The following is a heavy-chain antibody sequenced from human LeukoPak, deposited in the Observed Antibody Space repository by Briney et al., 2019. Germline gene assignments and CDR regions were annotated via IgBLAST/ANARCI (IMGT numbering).Heavy chain of an antibody. CDR3: ARASASYGCDY. Sequence: ASVKVSFTASGYTFTSYYMHWVRQAPGQGLEWMGIINPSGGSTSYAQKFQGRVTVTRDTSTSTVYMELSSLRSEDTAVYYCARASASYGCDYWGQGTLVTVSS. CDR1: GYTFTSYY. V-gene: IGHV1-46*01. J-gene: IGHJ4*02. CDR2: INPSGGST. D-gene: IGHD3-16*01.